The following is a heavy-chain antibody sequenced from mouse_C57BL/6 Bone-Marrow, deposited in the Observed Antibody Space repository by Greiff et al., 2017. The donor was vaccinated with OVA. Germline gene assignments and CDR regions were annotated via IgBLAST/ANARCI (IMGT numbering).Heavy chain of an antibody. V-gene: IGHV1-69*01. Sequence: VQLQQPGAELVMPGASVKLSCKASGYTFTSYWMHWVKQRPGQGLEWIGEIDPSDSYTNYNHKFKGKSTLTVDKSSSTAYMQLSSLTSEDSAVYYCARGRDYYGSSYVRMDYWGQGTSVTVSS. CDR2: IDPSDSYT. CDR1: GYTFTSYW. J-gene: IGHJ4*01. CDR3: ARGRDYYGSSYVRMDY. D-gene: IGHD1-1*01.